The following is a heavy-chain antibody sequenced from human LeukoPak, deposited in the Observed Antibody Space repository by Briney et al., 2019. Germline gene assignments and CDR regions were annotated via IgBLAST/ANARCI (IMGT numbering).Heavy chain of an antibody. V-gene: IGHV3-30*04. CDR3: ARGPNSGYKPFFDY. J-gene: IGHJ4*02. D-gene: IGHD5-12*01. CDR1: GFTFSSYA. CDR2: ISYDGSNK. Sequence: PGRSLRLSCAASGFTFSSYAMHWVRQAPGKGLEWVAVISYDGSNKYYADSVKGRFTISRDNSKNTLYLQMNSLRTEDTAVYYCARGPNSGYKPFFDYWGQGTLVTVSS.